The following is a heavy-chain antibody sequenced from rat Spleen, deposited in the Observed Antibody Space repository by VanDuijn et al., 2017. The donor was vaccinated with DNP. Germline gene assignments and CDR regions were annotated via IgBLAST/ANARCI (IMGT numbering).Heavy chain of an antibody. V-gene: IGHV5-22*01. Sequence: EVKLVESGGGLVQPGRSLKLSCAASGFTFSDYYMAWVRQAPKKGLEWVASISYEGSSTYYGDSVKGRFTISRDNAKSTLYLQMNSLRSEDTATYYCARGGFTEIVMPTPFDYWGQGVMVTVSS. J-gene: IGHJ2*01. CDR3: ARGGFTEIVMPTPFDY. D-gene: IGHD1-11*01. CDR2: ISYEGSST. CDR1: GFTFSDYY.